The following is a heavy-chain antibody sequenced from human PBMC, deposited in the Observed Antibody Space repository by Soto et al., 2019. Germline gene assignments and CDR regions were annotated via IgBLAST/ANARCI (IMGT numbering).Heavy chain of an antibody. CDR2: IIPILDIA. CDR1: VGTFNTYT. V-gene: IGHV1-69*02. Sequence: QVQLVQSGAEVKKPGSSVKVSCKASVGTFNTYTVSWVRQAPGQGLEWMGRIIPILDIANYAQKFQGRVTIAADESTNTAYMELSSLRPEDTAVYYCAREASEYSTFYYMDVWGKGTTVPVSS. CDR3: AREASEYSTFYYMDV. J-gene: IGHJ6*03. D-gene: IGHD2-2*01.